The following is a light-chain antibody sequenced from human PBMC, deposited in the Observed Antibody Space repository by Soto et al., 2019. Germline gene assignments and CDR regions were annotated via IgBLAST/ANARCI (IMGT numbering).Light chain of an antibody. Sequence: QSALTQPPSASGTPGQRVTISCSGTSSNIGGNTVNWYQQLPGTAPKLLTYRNNERPSGVPDRFSGSKSGTSASLVISGLRSEHEADYYRAAWDDSLNGYVLGNGTKVT. CDR2: RNN. CDR1: SSNIGGNT. V-gene: IGLV1-44*01. J-gene: IGLJ1*01. CDR3: AAWDDSLNGYV.